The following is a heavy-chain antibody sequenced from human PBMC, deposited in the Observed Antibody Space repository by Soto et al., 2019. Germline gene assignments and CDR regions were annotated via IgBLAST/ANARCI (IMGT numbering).Heavy chain of an antibody. V-gene: IGHV4-39*01. J-gene: IGHJ5*02. Sequence: PSETLSLTCTVSGDSTSTSTYYWGWIRQPPGKGLEWIGSIDYRGSTYHNPSLKSRVTISVDTSKNQFSLKLSSVTASDTAFYYCSRRAPEGFDPWGQGTLVT. CDR2: IDYRGST. CDR1: GDSTSTSTYY. CDR3: SRRAPEGFDP.